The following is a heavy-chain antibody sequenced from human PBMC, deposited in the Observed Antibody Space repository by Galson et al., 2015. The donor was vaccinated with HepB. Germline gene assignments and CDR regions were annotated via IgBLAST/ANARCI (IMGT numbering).Heavy chain of an antibody. D-gene: IGHD2-2*02. V-gene: IGHV5-51*03. CDR1: GYSFTSYW. J-gene: IGHJ5*02. CDR2: TYPGDSDT. CDR3: ARSYRYCSSTSCYIWFDP. Sequence: QSGAEVKKPGESLKISCKGSGYSFTSYWIGWVRQMPGKGLEWMGITYPGDSDTRYSPSFQGQVTISADKSISTAYLQWSSLKASDTAMYYCARSYRYCSSTSCYIWFDPWGQGTLVTVSS.